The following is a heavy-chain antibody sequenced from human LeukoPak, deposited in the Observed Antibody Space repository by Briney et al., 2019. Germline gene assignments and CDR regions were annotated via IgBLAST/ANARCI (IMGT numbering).Heavy chain of an antibody. V-gene: IGHV3-11*04. CDR3: ARGAAGNWFDP. CDR2: ISNIGSSI. Sequence: PGGSLRLSCAASGFTFSDYYMTWIRQAPGKGLEWVSYISNIGSSIYYADSVKGRFTISRDNAKNSLYLQMNSLRAEDTAVYYCARGAAGNWFDPWGQGTLVTVSS. CDR1: GFTFSDYY. J-gene: IGHJ5*02. D-gene: IGHD2-15*01.